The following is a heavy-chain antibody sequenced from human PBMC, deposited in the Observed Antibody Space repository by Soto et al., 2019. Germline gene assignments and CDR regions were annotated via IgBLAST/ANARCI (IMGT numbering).Heavy chain of an antibody. V-gene: IGHV3-23*01. Sequence: PGGSLRLSCAASGFTFSSYAMSWVRQAPGKGLEWVSAISGSGGSTYYADSVKGRFTISRDNSKNTLYLQMNSLRAEDTAVYYCAKVSRRGGLRLIQLSFDYWGQGTLVTVSS. J-gene: IGHJ4*02. CDR2: ISGSGGST. D-gene: IGHD5-18*01. CDR1: GFTFSSYA. CDR3: AKVSRRGGLRLIQLSFDY.